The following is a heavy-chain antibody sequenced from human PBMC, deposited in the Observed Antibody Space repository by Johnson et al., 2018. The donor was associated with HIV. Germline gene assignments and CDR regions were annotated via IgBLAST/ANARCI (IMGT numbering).Heavy chain of an antibody. Sequence: VQLVESGGGLVQPGGSLRLSCAASGFTFSNYWMHWVRQAPGKGLVWVSRVDNDGSGTIYADSVKGRFTISRDNSKNTLHLQMNSPRAEGTAVYYCARDKWELLGAFDIWGQGTMVTVSS. J-gene: IGHJ3*02. CDR3: ARDKWELLGAFDI. D-gene: IGHD1-26*01. CDR1: GFTFSNYW. CDR2: VDNDGSGT. V-gene: IGHV3-74*01.